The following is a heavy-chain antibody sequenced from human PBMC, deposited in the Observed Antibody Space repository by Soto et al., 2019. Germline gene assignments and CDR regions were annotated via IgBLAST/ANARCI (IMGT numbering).Heavy chain of an antibody. J-gene: IGHJ5*02. Sequence: QVQLQESGPGLVKPSETLSLTCTVSGGSISSYYWSWIRQPPGKGLEWIGYIYYSGSTNYNPSLKSRVTISVDTYKNQFSLKLSSVTAADTAVYYCARSPTVSLYWIDPWGQGTLVTVSS. D-gene: IGHD4-17*01. CDR2: IYYSGST. CDR3: ARSPTVSLYWIDP. CDR1: GGSISSYY. V-gene: IGHV4-59*01.